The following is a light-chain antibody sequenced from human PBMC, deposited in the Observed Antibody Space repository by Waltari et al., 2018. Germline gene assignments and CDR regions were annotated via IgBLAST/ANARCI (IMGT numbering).Light chain of an antibody. V-gene: IGKV1-17*03. Sequence: DIQMTQSPSSSSASVGDRVTITCRASQTISSYLAWYQQKPGKVPKLLIYAASSLESGVPSRFSGSGSGTEFTLTISSLQPEDFATYYCQQHNSHPWTFGQGTKVEIK. CDR1: QTISSY. J-gene: IGKJ1*01. CDR2: AAS. CDR3: QQHNSHPWT.